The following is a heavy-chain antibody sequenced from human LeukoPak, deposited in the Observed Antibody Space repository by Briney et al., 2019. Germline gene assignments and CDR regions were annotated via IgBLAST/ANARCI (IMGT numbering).Heavy chain of an antibody. D-gene: IGHD3-22*01. CDR1: GGSISSYY. V-gene: IGHV4-4*07. CDR3: ARGERITMIVEGYNWFDP. CDR2: IYTSGST. J-gene: IGHJ5*02. Sequence: SETLSLTCTVSGGSISSYYWSWIRQPAGKGLEWIGRIYTSGSTNYNPSLKSRVTMSVDTSKNQFSLKLSSVTAADTAVYYCARGERITMIVEGYNWFDPWGQGTLVTVSS.